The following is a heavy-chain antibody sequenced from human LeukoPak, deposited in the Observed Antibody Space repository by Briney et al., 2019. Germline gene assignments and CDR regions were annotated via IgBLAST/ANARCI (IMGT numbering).Heavy chain of an antibody. CDR3: ARITFGGVIDY. J-gene: IGHJ4*02. CDR2: INYSGST. Sequence: SETLSLTCAVSGGSISSGGYSWSWIRQPPGKGLEWIGNINYSGSTYYSPSLKRRVIISVDTSNNQFSLRLSSVTAADTAVYFCARITFGGVIDYWGQGTLVTVSS. V-gene: IGHV4-30-4*07. CDR1: GGSISSGGYS. D-gene: IGHD3-16*01.